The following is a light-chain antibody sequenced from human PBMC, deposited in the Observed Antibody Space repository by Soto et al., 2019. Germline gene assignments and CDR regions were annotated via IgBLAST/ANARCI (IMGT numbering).Light chain of an antibody. CDR1: QSVSTY. CDR3: QQRSNWPLT. V-gene: IGKV3-11*01. CDR2: DAS. Sequence: EIVLTQSPATLSLSPGERATLSCRASQSVSTYLAWYQRKPGQAPRLLIYDASSRATGIPARFSGSGSGTDFTLTISSLEPEDVAVYYCQQRSNWPLTFGGGTKVEI. J-gene: IGKJ4*01.